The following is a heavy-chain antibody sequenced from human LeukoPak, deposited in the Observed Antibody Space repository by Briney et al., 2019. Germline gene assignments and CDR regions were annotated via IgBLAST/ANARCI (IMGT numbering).Heavy chain of an antibody. J-gene: IGHJ6*03. Sequence: SETLSLTCGVYGGSFSGYYWSWIRQPPGKGLEWIGEINQSGSTKYNPSLKRRVTISVDTSRKRFFLRLSSVTAADTAVYFCARQVRDSRSWYGDQLYMDVWGKGTTVTISS. CDR1: GGSFSGYY. CDR3: ARQVRDSRSWYGDQLYMDV. V-gene: IGHV4-34*01. D-gene: IGHD6-13*01. CDR2: INQSGST.